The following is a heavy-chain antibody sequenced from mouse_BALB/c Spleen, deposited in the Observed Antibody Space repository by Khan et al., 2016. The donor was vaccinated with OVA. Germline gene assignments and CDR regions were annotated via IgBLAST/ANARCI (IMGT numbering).Heavy chain of an antibody. CDR1: GYSITSGYA. Sequence: EVELVESGPGLVKPSQSLSLTCTVTGYSITSGYAWNWIRQFPGNKLEWIGYISYSGVTSYTPSLKSRISITRATSKNQFFLQLKSVATEDTATYDCARGNYYGYYFDYWGQGTTLTVSS. J-gene: IGHJ2*01. V-gene: IGHV3-2*02. CDR2: ISYSGVT. CDR3: ARGNYYGYYFDY. D-gene: IGHD1-1*01.